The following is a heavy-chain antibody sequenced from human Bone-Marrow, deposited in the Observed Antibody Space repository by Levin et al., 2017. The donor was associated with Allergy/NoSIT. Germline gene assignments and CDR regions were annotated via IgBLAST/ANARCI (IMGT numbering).Heavy chain of an antibody. CDR3: AREPSGSYNRYYYYYMDV. D-gene: IGHD3-10*01. J-gene: IGHJ6*03. Sequence: GGSLRLSCAASGFTVSSNYMSWVRQAPGKGLEWVSVIYSGGSTYYADSVKGRFTISRDNSKNTLYLQMNSLRAEDTAVYYCAREPSGSYNRYYYYYMDVWGKGTTVTVSS. V-gene: IGHV3-66*02. CDR2: IYSGGST. CDR1: GFTVSSNY.